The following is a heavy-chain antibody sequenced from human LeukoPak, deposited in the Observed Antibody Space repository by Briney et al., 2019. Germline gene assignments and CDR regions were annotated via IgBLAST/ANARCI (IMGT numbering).Heavy chain of an antibody. CDR2: IKQDGSEK. J-gene: IGHJ4*02. V-gene: IGHV3-7*01. CDR3: AALDHGHDF. CDR1: GFTFSRYW. Sequence: PGGSLRLSCAASGFTFSRYWMSWVRQAPGKGLEWVANIKQDGSEKYYVDSVKGRFTISRDNAKNTLYLQMNSLRADDTAVYYCAALDHGHDFWGQGTLVTVSS.